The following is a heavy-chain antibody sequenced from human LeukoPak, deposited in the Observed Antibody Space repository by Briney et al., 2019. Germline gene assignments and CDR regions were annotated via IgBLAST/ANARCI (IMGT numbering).Heavy chain of an antibody. CDR3: VHRLYDSSGPFDY. Sequence: GPXLVKPPQTLTLTCTFSGFALGTGGGGVGWIRQPPGKALEWLALSYWNEDKRYSPALKSRRTITNDTSKNQVVLTMTNMDPVDTGTYYCVHRLYDSSGPFDYWGQGTLVTVSS. CDR1: GFALGTGGGG. J-gene: IGHJ4*02. V-gene: IGHV2-5*01. CDR2: SYWNEDK. D-gene: IGHD3-22*01.